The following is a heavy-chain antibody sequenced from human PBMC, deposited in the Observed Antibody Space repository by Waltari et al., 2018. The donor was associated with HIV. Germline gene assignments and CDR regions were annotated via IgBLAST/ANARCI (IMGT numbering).Heavy chain of an antibody. CDR2: MNHNTGKT. CDR1: SYTFIHLD. Sequence: VHLVQPGPEVESPGAFATISCNAYSYTFIHLDANWVRQAAGQGPEWLGWMNHNTGKTALPYIYEDRVSRTRDIPADKAYMEMSGLAPKDTFIYNFARKSSGKGNRYFYYGRDVWGQGTPGTV. J-gene: IGHJ6*02. V-gene: IGHV1-8*02. CDR3: ARKSSGKGNRYFYYGRDV. D-gene: IGHD3-9*01.